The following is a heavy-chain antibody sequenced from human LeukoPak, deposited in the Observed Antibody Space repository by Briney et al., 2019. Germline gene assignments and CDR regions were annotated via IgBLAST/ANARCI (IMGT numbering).Heavy chain of an antibody. Sequence: GGSLRLSCAASGFTFSDYYMSWIRQAPGKGLEWVSYISSSGSTIYYADSVKGRFTISRDNAKNSLYLQMNSLRAEDTAVYYCASSAGFDYYYGMDVWGQGTTVTVSS. CDR2: ISSSGSTI. D-gene: IGHD3-10*01. J-gene: IGHJ6*02. CDR3: ASSAGFDYYYGMDV. CDR1: GFTFSDYY. V-gene: IGHV3-11*01.